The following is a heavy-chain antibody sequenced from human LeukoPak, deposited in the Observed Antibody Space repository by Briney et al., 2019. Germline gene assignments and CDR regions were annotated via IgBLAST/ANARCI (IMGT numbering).Heavy chain of an antibody. Sequence: PGGSLRLSCAASGFTFSSYGMHWVRQAPGKGLEWVAFIRYDGSNKYYADSVKGRSTISRDNSKNTLYLQMNSLRAEDTAVYYCATDRGYYTSGSYYLDYWGQGTLVTVSS. CDR3: ATDRGYYTSGSYYLDY. CDR2: IRYDGSNK. D-gene: IGHD3-10*01. V-gene: IGHV3-30*02. CDR1: GFTFSSYG. J-gene: IGHJ4*02.